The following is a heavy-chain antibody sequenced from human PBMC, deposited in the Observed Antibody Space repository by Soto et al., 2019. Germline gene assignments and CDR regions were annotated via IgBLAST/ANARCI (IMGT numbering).Heavy chain of an antibody. D-gene: IGHD3-3*01. V-gene: IGHV5-51*01. Sequence: PGGALKISNKVSGYSFTSYWIVWVRQIPGKGLEWMGIIYPGDSDTRYSPSFQGQVTISADKSISTAYLQWSSLKASDTAMYYCARLLGVDRYGMDVWGQGTTVTVSS. CDR2: IYPGDSDT. CDR1: GYSFTSYW. J-gene: IGHJ6*02. CDR3: ARLLGVDRYGMDV.